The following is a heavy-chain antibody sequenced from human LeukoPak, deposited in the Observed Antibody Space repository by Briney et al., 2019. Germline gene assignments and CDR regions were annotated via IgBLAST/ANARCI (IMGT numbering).Heavy chain of an antibody. CDR1: GGSISSGGYY. CDR2: IYYSGST. V-gene: IGHV4-31*03. D-gene: IGHD2-21*02. Sequence: SETLSLTCTVSGGSISSGGYYWSWIRQHPGKGLEWIGYIYYSGSTYYNPTLKSRVTISVDTSKNQFSLKLSSVTAADTSVYYCARGGDWLFDYWGQGILVTVSS. J-gene: IGHJ4*02. CDR3: ARGGDWLFDY.